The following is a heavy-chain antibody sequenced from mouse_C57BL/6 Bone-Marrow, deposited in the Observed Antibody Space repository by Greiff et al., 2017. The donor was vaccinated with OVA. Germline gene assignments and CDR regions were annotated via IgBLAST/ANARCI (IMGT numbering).Heavy chain of an antibody. CDR2: IYPRSGNT. CDR1: GYTFTSYG. CDR3: ARRHCGSSPWFAY. Sequence: VQLQQSGAELARPGASVKLSCKASGYTFTSYGISWVKQRTGQGLEWIGEIYPRSGNTYYNEKFKGKATLTADKSSSTAYMELRRLTSEDSAVYFCARRHCGSSPWFAYWGQGTLVTVSA. D-gene: IGHD1-1*01. V-gene: IGHV1-81*01. J-gene: IGHJ3*01.